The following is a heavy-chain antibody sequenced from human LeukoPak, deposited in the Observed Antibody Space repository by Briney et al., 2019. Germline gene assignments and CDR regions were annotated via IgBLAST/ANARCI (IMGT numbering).Heavy chain of an antibody. Sequence: SETLSLTCAVYGGSFSGYYWSWIRQPPGKGLEWIGEINCSGRTNYNPSLKSRVTISVDTSKNQFSVKLGSVTAADTAVYYCASGNYDSSGYYARVFNFDYWGQGTLVTVSS. V-gene: IGHV4-34*01. D-gene: IGHD3-22*01. CDR1: GGSFSGYY. CDR3: ASGNYDSSGYYARVFNFDY. CDR2: INCSGRT. J-gene: IGHJ4*02.